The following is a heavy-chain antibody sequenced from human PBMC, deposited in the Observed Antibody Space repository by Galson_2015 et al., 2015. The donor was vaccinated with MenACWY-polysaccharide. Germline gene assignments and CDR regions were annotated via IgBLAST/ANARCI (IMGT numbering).Heavy chain of an antibody. CDR2: MNPNSGNS. CDR1: GYTFTNYD. J-gene: IGHJ4*02. D-gene: IGHD3-10*01. V-gene: IGHV1-8*01. Sequence: SVKVSCKASGYTFTNYDINWVRQAPGQGLEWMAWMNPNSGNSGDAQKFHGRVPLTKDTSINTAYLELSSLRSEDTAMYYCARTFGDFDYSGQGTLVPVSS. CDR3: ARTFGDFDY.